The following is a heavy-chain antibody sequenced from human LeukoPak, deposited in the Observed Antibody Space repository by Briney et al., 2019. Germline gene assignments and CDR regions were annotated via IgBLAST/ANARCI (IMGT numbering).Heavy chain of an antibody. D-gene: IGHD5-12*01. J-gene: IGHJ6*02. CDR3: ARDSRYSGYIYYYYGMDV. CDR1: GGSISSYY. Sequence: SETLSLTCTVSGGSISSYYWSWIRQPAGKGLEWIGRIYTSGSTNYNPSLKSRVTMSVGTSKNQFSLKLSSVTAADTAVYYCARDSRYSGYIYYYYGMDVWGQGTTVTVSS. V-gene: IGHV4-4*07. CDR2: IYTSGST.